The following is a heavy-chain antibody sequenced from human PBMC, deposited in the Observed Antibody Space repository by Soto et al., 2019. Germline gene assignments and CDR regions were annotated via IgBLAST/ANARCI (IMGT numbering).Heavy chain of an antibody. V-gene: IGHV4-59*01. CDR1: GGSISSYY. J-gene: IGHJ4*02. CDR3: AREGGGYYSADY. CDR2: VYYSGNT. Sequence: QVQLQESGPGLVKPSETLSLTCTVSGGSISSYYWSWIRQPPGKGLEWIGYVYYSGNTYYNPSLKRRVSISVDTSKNQFSLKLSSVTAADTAVYYCAREGGGYYSADYWGQGTLVTVSS. D-gene: IGHD1-26*01.